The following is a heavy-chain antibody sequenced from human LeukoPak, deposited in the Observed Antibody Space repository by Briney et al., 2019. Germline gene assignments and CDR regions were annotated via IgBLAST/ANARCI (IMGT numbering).Heavy chain of an antibody. CDR2: FDPEDGET. D-gene: IGHD2-2*01. CDR1: GYTLTELP. V-gene: IGHV1-24*01. Sequence: ASVKVSCKVSGYTLTELPMHWVRQAPGKGLEWMGGFDPEDGETIYAQKFQGRVTMTEDTSTDTAYMELSSLRSEDTAVYYCATEWGCSSTSCYWFDPWGQGTLVTVSS. J-gene: IGHJ5*02. CDR3: ATEWGCSSTSCYWFDP.